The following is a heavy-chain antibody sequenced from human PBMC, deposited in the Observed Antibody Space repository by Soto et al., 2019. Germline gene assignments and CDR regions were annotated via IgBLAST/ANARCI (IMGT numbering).Heavy chain of an antibody. CDR1: GYIFVNYG. J-gene: IGHJ6*02. CDR2: ISPYTGNT. D-gene: IGHD3-16*01. V-gene: IGHV1-18*01. CDR3: GMVDNYVTPTPQDV. Sequence: QVQLVQSGDEVKKPGASVKVSCKASGYIFVNYGIAWVRQAPGQGLEWMGWISPYTGNTHSATKVQGRLTMTKDTSTSTAYMARGSLTSDDTAVYYCGMVDNYVTPTPQDVWGQGTTVTVSS.